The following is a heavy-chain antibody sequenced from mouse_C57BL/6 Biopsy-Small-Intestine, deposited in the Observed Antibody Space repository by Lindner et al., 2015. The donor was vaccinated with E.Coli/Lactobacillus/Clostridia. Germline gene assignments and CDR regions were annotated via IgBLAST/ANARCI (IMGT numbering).Heavy chain of an antibody. CDR3: ARNYFGSSPYYFDY. CDR1: GYTFTSYG. V-gene: IGHV1-58*01. D-gene: IGHD1-1*01. Sequence: VQLQESGAELVRPGSSVKMSCKTSGYTFTSYGINWVKQRPGQGLEWIGYIYIGNGYTEYNEKFKGKATLTSDTSSSTAYMQLSSLTSEDSAILFCARNYFGSSPYYFDYWGQGTTLTVSS. J-gene: IGHJ2*01. CDR2: IYIGNGYT.